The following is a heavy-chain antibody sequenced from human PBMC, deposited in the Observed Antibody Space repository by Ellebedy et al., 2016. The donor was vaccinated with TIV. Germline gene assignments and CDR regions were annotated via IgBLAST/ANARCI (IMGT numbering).Heavy chain of an antibody. V-gene: IGHV1-46*01. CDR3: VFPKEWLDVKVYFDS. CDR1: GSTSTYYN. Sequence: AASVKVSCKASGSTSTYYNMHWMRQAPGQGLEWMGMINPNSGSTTYAQKFQGRVAMTRDTSTSTVHMELSSLRSEDTAVYYCVFPKEWLDVKVYFDSWGQGTLVTVSS. D-gene: IGHD6-19*01. J-gene: IGHJ4*02. CDR2: INPNSGST.